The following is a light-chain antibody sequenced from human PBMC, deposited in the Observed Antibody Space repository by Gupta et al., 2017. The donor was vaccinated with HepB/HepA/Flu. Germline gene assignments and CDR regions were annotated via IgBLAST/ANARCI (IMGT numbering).Light chain of an antibody. CDR2: AAS. CDR1: QGISNY. J-gene: IGKJ1*01. CDR3: QNYNSAPLPGT. V-gene: IGKV1-27*01. Sequence: DIQMTQSPSSLSASVGDRVTITCRASQGISNYLAWYQQKPGKVPKLLIYAASTLQSGVPSRFSFSGSGTDFTLTTTSLQPEDVATYYCQNYNSAPLPGTFGQGTKVEIK.